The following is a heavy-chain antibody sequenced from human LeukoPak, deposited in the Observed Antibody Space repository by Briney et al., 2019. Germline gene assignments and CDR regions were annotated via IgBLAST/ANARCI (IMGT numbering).Heavy chain of an antibody. CDR1: GGSMSSGSYY. J-gene: IGHJ4*02. Sequence: SETLSLTCTVSGGSMSSGSYYWSWIRQPAGKGLEWIGHIYTSGNTKFNPSLKSRVTISIETSKNQISLRLNSVTAADTAIYYCAKSGGYGLIDYWGQGTLVTVSS. D-gene: IGHD1-26*01. V-gene: IGHV4-61*09. CDR3: AKSGGYGLIDY. CDR2: IYTSGNT.